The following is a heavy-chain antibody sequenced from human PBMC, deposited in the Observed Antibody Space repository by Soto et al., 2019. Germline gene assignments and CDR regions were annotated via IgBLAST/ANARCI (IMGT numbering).Heavy chain of an antibody. J-gene: IGHJ4*02. CDR1: GFTFSDYY. CDR2: ISSSGSTI. Sequence: GGSLRLSCAASGFTFSDYYMSWIRRAPGKGLEWVSYISSSGSTIYYADSVKGRFTISRDNAKNSLYLQMNSLRAEDTAVYYCARDRGYCSSTSCYARGSSSSQYWGQGTLVTVSS. D-gene: IGHD2-2*01. V-gene: IGHV3-11*01. CDR3: ARDRGYCSSTSCYARGSSSSQY.